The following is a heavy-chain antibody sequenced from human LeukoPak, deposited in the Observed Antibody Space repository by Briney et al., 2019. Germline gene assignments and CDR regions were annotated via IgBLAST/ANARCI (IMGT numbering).Heavy chain of an antibody. Sequence: PGGSLRLSYAASGFTFSNYAMTWVRQAPGEGLEWVSTINNSGGNTYYAVSVKGRFTISRDNSENTLYLQMSTLRAEDTAVYYCAKYMYSSNWYCPFDIWGQGTMVTVSS. J-gene: IGHJ3*02. D-gene: IGHD6-13*01. V-gene: IGHV3-23*01. CDR3: AKYMYSSNWYCPFDI. CDR2: INNSGGNT. CDR1: GFTFSNYA.